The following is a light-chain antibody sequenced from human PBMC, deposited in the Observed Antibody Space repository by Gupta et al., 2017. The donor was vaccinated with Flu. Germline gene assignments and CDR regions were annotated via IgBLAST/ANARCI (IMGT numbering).Light chain of an antibody. CDR3: QQSNSTPQT. V-gene: IGKV1-39*01. Sequence: DIQMTQSPSSLSASVGDSVTITCRASQSINSYLNWYQQKPGKAPNLLIYAASTLQRGVPSRFSGSGSGTDFTLTINSLQPEDFATYYCQQSNSTPQTFGQGTKVEIK. CDR1: QSINSY. J-gene: IGKJ1*01. CDR2: AAS.